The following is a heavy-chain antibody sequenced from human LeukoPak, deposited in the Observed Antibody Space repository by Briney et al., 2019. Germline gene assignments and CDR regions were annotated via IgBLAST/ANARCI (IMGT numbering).Heavy chain of an antibody. Sequence: GASVKVSCKASGYTFTYYGISWVRQAPGQGPEWMGWISGYNGNTNYAQKFQGRVTMTTDTSTSTAYMELRSLRSDDTALYYCARPNYPGGSGSYGGTNWFDPRGQGTLVTVSS. CDR1: GYTFTYYG. CDR3: ARPNYPGGSGSYGGTNWFDP. CDR2: ISGYNGNT. D-gene: IGHD3-10*01. J-gene: IGHJ5*02. V-gene: IGHV1-18*01.